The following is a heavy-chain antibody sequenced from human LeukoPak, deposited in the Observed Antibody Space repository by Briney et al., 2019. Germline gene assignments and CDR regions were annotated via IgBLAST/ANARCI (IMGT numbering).Heavy chain of an antibody. J-gene: IGHJ6*03. CDR3: ARVGPRIGGFYCYYMDV. V-gene: IGHV3-7*01. D-gene: IGHD3-10*01. CDR2: IKQDGSEK. CDR1: GFTFSSYW. Sequence: GGSLRLSCAASGFTFSSYWMSWVRQAPGKGLEWVANIKQDGSEKYYVDSVKGRFTISRDNAKNSLYLQMNSLRAEDTAVYYCARVGPRIGGFYCYYMDVWGKGTTVTVSS.